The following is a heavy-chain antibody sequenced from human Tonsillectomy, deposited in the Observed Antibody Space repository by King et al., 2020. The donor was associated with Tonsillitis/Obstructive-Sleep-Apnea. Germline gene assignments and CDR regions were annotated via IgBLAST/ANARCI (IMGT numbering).Heavy chain of an antibody. Sequence: VQLQQWGAGLLKPSETLSLTCAVYGGSFSGYYWSWIRQPPGKGLEWIVEINHSGSTNYNPSLKSRVTISVDTSKNLFSLKLTSVTAADTAVYYCATCGGDCYSFDYWGQGTLVTVSS. CDR3: ATCGGDCYSFDY. CDR1: GGSFSGYY. CDR2: INHSGST. V-gene: IGHV4-34*01. J-gene: IGHJ4*02. D-gene: IGHD2-21*01.